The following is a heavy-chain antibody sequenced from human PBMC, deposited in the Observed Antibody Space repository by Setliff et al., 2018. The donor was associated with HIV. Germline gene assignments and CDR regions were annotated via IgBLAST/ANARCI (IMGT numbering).Heavy chain of an antibody. V-gene: IGHV4-59*01. D-gene: IGHD3-22*01. CDR1: GGSISSYY. CDR3: ARDSDYYDSSGRNIRLFDY. CDR2: IYYSGST. Sequence: SETLSLTCAVSGGSISSYYWSWIRQPPGKGLEWIGYIYYSGSTNYNPSLKRRVTIAVDTSKNQFSLKLSSVTATDTAVYYCARDSDYYDSSGRNIRLFDYWGQGTLVTVSS. J-gene: IGHJ4*02.